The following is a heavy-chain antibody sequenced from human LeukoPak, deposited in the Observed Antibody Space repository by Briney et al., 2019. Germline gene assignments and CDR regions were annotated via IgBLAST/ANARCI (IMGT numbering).Heavy chain of an antibody. CDR1: GYIFTTYW. V-gene: IGHV5-51*01. J-gene: IGHJ4*02. D-gene: IGHD1-26*01. Sequence: GASLKISCKGSGYIFTTYWIGWVRQLPGKGLEWMGIIYPGDSDTRYSPSFQGQVTISADKSITTAYLQWSSLTASDNAMYYCARWAKSTTGSYYFDSWGQGTLVTVSS. CDR3: ARWAKSTTGSYYFDS. CDR2: IYPGDSDT.